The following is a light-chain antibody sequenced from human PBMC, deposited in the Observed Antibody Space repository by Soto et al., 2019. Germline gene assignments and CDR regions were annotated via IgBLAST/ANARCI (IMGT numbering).Light chain of an antibody. CDR2: GAS. CDR3: QQYGSSQIT. CDR1: QSVSSN. Sequence: EIVMTQSLATLSVSPGERATLSCRASQSVSSNLAWYQQKPGQAPRLLIYGASTRATGIPARFSGSGSGTEFTLTISRLEPEDFAVYYCQQYGSSQITFGQGTRLEI. J-gene: IGKJ5*01. V-gene: IGKV3D-15*01.